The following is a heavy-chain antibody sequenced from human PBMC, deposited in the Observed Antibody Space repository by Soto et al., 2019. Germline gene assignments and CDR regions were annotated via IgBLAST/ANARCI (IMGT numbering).Heavy chain of an antibody. CDR2: ISTGGTT. CDR3: ATKGDYGGWFDP. V-gene: IGHV4-4*07. Sequence: QVQLQESGPGLVKPSETLSLTCSISGASIRDQYWSWLRQSAVKGLEFIGRISTGGTTIYNPSLKSRVTMSLDTSKTHFSLKLTSVTAADTAVYYCATKGDYGGWFDPWGQGTLVTVSS. J-gene: IGHJ5*02. CDR1: GASIRDQY. D-gene: IGHD3-10*01.